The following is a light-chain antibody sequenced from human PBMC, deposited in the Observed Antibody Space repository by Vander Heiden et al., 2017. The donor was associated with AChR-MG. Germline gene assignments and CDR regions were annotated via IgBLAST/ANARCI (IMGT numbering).Light chain of an antibody. CDR1: KLGAKY. J-gene: IGLJ2*01. Sequence: SSELTQPPSVSVSPGQTASITCSGEKLGAKYACWYQQKPGQSPVLVIYQDSKRPSAIPERFSGSNSGNTATLTISGTQAMDEADYYCQAWDSSTLVFGGGTKLTVL. CDR3: QAWDSSTLV. CDR2: QDS. V-gene: IGLV3-1*01.